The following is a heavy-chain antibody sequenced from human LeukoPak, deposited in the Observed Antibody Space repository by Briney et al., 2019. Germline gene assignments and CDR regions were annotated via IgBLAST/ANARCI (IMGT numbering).Heavy chain of an antibody. J-gene: IGHJ4*02. D-gene: IGHD3-22*01. V-gene: IGHV1-69*04. Sequence: ASVKVSCKASGGTFSSYAISWVRQAPGQGLEWMGRIIPILGIANYAQKFQGRVTITADKSTSTAYMELSSLRSEDTAVYYCARDRYYYDSSGETHSDYWGQGTLVTVSS. CDR2: IIPILGIA. CDR1: GGTFSSYA. CDR3: ARDRYYYDSSGETHSDY.